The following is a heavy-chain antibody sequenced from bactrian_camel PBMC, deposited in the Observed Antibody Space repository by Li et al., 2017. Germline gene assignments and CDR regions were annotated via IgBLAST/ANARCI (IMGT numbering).Heavy chain of an antibody. CDR3: AATPFSVGWGQFCAAGAAAAFAY. CDR2: IDTRGNV. CDR1: GGTYNSYRSYC. J-gene: IGHJ6*01. V-gene: IGHV3S57*01. D-gene: IGHD5*01. Sequence: HVQLVESGGGSVQAVGSLRLSGEASGGTYNSYRSYCMAWFRQPPGKSREGVAAIDTRGNVAIADSVKGRFSISKDNAKNTLYLQMNSLNPEDTAMYYCAATPFSVGWGQFCAAGAAAAFAYWGQGTQV.